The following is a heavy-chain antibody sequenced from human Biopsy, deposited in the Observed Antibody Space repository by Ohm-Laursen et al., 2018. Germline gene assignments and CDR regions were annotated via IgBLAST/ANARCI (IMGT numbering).Heavy chain of an antibody. D-gene: IGHD1/OR15-1a*01. CDR2: TDTTSGTK. CDR3: VRGWWNRSSLFLDH. Sequence: SLRLSCAASGFSFSSYSMNWARQAPGKGLEWASYTDTTSGTKFYADSVKGRFTISRDNAKNSLYLQMTGLRAEDTAVYFCVRGWWNRSSLFLDHWGQGSLVTVSS. V-gene: IGHV3-48*01. CDR1: GFSFSSYS. J-gene: IGHJ4*02.